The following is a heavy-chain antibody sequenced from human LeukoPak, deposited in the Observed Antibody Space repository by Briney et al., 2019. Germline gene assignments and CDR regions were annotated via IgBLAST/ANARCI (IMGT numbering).Heavy chain of an antibody. J-gene: IGHJ4*02. Sequence: PGESLKISCKGSGYSFTNYWVGWVRQMPGRGLEWVGVIYPGDSDTRYSPSFQGQVTISADKSISTAYLQWSSLKASDTAMYYCARRHYDILTGFHEEDSLDYWGQGTLVTVSS. D-gene: IGHD3-9*01. CDR3: ARRHYDILTGFHEEDSLDY. CDR2: IYPGDSDT. CDR1: GYSFTNYW. V-gene: IGHV5-51*01.